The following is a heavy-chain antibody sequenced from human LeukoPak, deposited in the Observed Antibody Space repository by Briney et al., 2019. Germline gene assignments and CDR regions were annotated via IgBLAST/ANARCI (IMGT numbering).Heavy chain of an antibody. CDR3: ARDLGDIVVVPAAFDY. CDR1: GFTFDDYG. Sequence: PGGSLRHSCAASGFTFDDYGMSWVRQAPGKGLEWVSGINWNGGSTGYADSVKGRFTISRDNAKNSLYLQMNSLRAEDTALYYCARDLGDIVVVPAAFDYWGQGTLVTVSS. V-gene: IGHV3-20*04. J-gene: IGHJ4*02. D-gene: IGHD2-2*01. CDR2: INWNGGST.